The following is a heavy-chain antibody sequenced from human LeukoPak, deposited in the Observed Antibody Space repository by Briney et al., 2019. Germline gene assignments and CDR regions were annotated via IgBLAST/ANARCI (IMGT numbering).Heavy chain of an antibody. CDR1: GGSFSGYY. CDR2: INHSGST. V-gene: IGHV4-34*01. CDR3: ARRTITIPLDY. D-gene: IGHD3-3*01. Sequence: SETLSLTCAVYGGSFSGYYWSWIRQPPGKGLEWIGEINHSGSTNYNPSLKSRVTISVDTSKNQFSLKLSSVPAADTAVYYCARRTITIPLDYWGQGTLVTVSS. J-gene: IGHJ4*02.